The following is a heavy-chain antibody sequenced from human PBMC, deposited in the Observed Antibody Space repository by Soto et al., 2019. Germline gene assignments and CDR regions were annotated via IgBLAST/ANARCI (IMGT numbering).Heavy chain of an antibody. CDR1: GGSFSGYY. D-gene: IGHD3-3*01. CDR2: INHSGST. CDR3: ARLRVGMVTIFGVVPAGFDY. J-gene: IGHJ4*02. Sequence: SETLSLTCAVYGGSFSGYYWSWIRQPPGKGLEWIGEINHSGSTNYNPSLKSRVTISVDTSKNQFSLKLSSVTAADTAVYYCARLRVGMVTIFGVVPAGFDYWGQGTLVTVSS. V-gene: IGHV4-34*01.